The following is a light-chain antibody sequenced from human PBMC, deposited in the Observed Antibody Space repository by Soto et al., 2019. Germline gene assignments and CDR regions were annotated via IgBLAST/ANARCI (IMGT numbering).Light chain of an antibody. CDR3: QQSYSTLFT. J-gene: IGKJ3*01. Sequence: DIQMTQSPSSLSASVGDRVTITCRASQTIIRYLNWYQQKPGRAPNLLIYAASSLHTAVPSRFSASGSGTEFNLTISSLQPEDSATSYCQQSYSTLFTFGPGTRVEIK. V-gene: IGKV1-39*01. CDR2: AAS. CDR1: QTIIRY.